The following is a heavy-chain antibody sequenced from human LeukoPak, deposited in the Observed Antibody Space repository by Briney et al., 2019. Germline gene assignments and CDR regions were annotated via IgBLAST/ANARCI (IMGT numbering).Heavy chain of an antibody. J-gene: IGHJ4*02. CDR1: GFTFSNYS. V-gene: IGHV3-48*01. CDR2: ITSSSSTI. Sequence: GGSLGLSCAASGFTFSNYSMNWVRQAPGKGLEWVSYITSSSSTIYYADSVKGRFTISRDNAKNSLYLQMNSLRVEDTAVYYCARGGSSGSMIYWGQGTLVTVSS. CDR3: ARGGSSGSMIY. D-gene: IGHD3-22*01.